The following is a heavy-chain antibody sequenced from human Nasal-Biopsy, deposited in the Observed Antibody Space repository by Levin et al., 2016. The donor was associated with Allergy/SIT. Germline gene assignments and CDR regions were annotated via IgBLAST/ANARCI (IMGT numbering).Heavy chain of an antibody. CDR2: ISGNEKNT. V-gene: IGHV3-23*01. J-gene: IGHJ4*02. D-gene: IGHD1-26*01. Sequence: GESLKISCRGSGFSFRDYGMSWVRQAPGKGLEWVSTISGNEKNTHYADSVKGRFTISRDNSRNTLFLQMKSLKDEDTATYLCATDVGGSSMFEHWGQGTPVTVSS. CDR1: GFSFRDYG. CDR3: ATDVGGSSMFEH.